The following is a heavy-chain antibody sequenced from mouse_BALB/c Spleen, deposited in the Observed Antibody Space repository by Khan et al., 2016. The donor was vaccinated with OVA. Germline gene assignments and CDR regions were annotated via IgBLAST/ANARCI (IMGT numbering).Heavy chain of an antibody. J-gene: IGHJ4*01. CDR1: GFTFSSYT. CDR3: ARPSTTEYDYGMDY. D-gene: IGHD1-1*01. CDR2: ISHGGGRT. Sequence: EVELVESGGGLVQPGGSLKLSCAASGFTFSSYTMSWVRQTPEKRLEWVAFISHGGGRTYCPDTVKGRFTSSRDNAKNTLYLQMSSLKSEDTAMYYCARPSTTEYDYGMDYWGQGTSVTVSS. V-gene: IGHV5-12-2*01.